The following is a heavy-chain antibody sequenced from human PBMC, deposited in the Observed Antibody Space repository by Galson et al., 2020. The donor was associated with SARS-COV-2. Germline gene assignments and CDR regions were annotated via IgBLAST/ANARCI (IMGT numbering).Heavy chain of an antibody. CDR2: IFHTGST. CDR1: GDSISSGYYS. Sequence: ASETLSLTCTVSGDSISSGYYSWNWIRLPPGRGLEWIGSIFHTGSTDYNSSLRSRVTFFVDTSKNQFSLRLTSVTAADTARYYCARDGGSGYFDFWGQGTPVTVSS. V-gene: IGHV4-30-2*01. D-gene: IGHD2-15*01. CDR3: ARDGGSGYFDF. J-gene: IGHJ4*02.